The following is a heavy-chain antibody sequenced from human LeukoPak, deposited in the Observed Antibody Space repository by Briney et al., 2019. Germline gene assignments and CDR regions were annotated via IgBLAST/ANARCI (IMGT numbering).Heavy chain of an antibody. D-gene: IGHD6-13*01. CDR3: ARVSSSWYYFDY. Sequence: SETLSLTCTVSGGSISSYYWSWIRQPPGKGLEWIGYIYYSGSTNYNPSLKSRVTISVDTSKNQFSLKLSSVTAADTAVYYCARVSSSWYYFDYWGQGTLATVSS. V-gene: IGHV4-59*01. CDR1: GGSISSYY. CDR2: IYYSGST. J-gene: IGHJ4*02.